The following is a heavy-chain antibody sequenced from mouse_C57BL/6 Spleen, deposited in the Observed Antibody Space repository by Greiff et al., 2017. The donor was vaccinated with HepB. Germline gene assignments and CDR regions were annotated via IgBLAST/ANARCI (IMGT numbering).Heavy chain of an antibody. CDR3: TYYYGSSYYFDY. J-gene: IGHJ2*01. Sequence: EVQLQQSGAELVRPGASVKLSCTASDFNIKDDYMHWVKQRPEQGLEWIGWIDPENGDTEYASKFQGKATITADTSSNTAYRQLSSLTSEDTAVYYCTYYYGSSYYFDYCGQGTTLTVSS. CDR1: DFNIKDDY. D-gene: IGHD1-1*01. CDR2: IDPENGDT. V-gene: IGHV14-4*01.